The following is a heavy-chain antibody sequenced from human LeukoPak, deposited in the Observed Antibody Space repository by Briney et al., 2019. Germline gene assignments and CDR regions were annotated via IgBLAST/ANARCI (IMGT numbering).Heavy chain of an antibody. V-gene: IGHV3-23*01. Sequence: GGSLRLSCAASGFTFSSYAMSWVRQAPGKGLEWVSAISGSGGSTYYADSVKGRFTISRDNSKNTLYLQMNSLRAEDTAVYYCAKGPGYSRSWYEGYWGQGTLVTVSS. CDR3: AKGPGYSRSWYEGY. CDR1: GFTFSSYA. J-gene: IGHJ4*02. CDR2: ISGSGGST. D-gene: IGHD6-13*01.